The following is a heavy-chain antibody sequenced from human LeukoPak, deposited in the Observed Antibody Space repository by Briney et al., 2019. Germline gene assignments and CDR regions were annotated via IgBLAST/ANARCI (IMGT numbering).Heavy chain of an antibody. CDR2: ISAYNGNT. V-gene: IGHV1-18*01. D-gene: IGHD2-2*01. Sequence: ASVKVSCKASGYTFTSYGINWVRQAPGQGLEWMGWISAYNGNTLYAQNFQGRVTMTTDTSTSTAYMELRSLRSDDTAVYYCARIGCSSSNCYGNSVDPWGQGTLVTVSS. CDR1: GYTFTSYG. CDR3: ARIGCSSSNCYGNSVDP. J-gene: IGHJ5*02.